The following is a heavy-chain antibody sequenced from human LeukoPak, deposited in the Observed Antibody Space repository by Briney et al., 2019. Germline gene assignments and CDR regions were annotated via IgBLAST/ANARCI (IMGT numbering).Heavy chain of an antibody. J-gene: IGHJ4*02. CDR3: ATGKTGYCSGGSCLDFGY. D-gene: IGHD2-15*01. V-gene: IGHV3-23*01. CDR2: LSGSGGST. CDR1: GVTLRSYT. Sequence: GGSLRLSCAASGVTLRSYTMSWVRQAPGKGLEWVSALSGSGGSTYYAASVKGRFTISRDNSKNTLYLQMNSLRAEDTAVYYCATGKTGYCSGGSCLDFGYWGQGTLVTVSS.